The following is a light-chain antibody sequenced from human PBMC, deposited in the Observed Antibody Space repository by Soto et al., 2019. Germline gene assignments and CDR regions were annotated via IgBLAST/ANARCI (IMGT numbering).Light chain of an antibody. V-gene: IGKV3-20*01. CDR1: QSVNTKY. CDR3: QQFGTSSLVT. Sequence: EIVLTQSPGTLSLSPGERATLSCRASQSVNTKYLAWYQQKPGQAPSLLISGVSSMATGIPDRFSGSGSGTDFILTISRVEPEDFAVYYCQQFGTSSLVTFGPGTKVDIK. CDR2: GVS. J-gene: IGKJ3*01.